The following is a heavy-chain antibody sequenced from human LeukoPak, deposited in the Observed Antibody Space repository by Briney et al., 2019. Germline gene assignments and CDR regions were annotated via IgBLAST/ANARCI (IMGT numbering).Heavy chain of an antibody. V-gene: IGHV3-48*01. D-gene: IGHD3-3*01. CDR1: GFTFSSYS. CDR3: AKIEWLLNYYGMDV. J-gene: IGHJ6*02. CDR2: ISSTSSNI. Sequence: GGSLRLSCAASGFTFSSYSMNWVRQAPGKGLEWISYISSTSSNIYYADSVKGRFTISRDNANSSLSLLMNSLRAEDTAVYYCAKIEWLLNYYGMDVWGQGTTVTVSS.